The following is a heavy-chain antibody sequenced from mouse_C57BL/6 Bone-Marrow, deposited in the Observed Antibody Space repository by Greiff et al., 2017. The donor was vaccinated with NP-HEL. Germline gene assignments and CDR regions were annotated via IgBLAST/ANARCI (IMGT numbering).Heavy chain of an antibody. J-gene: IGHJ4*01. D-gene: IGHD1-1*01. CDR3: AREITTVVATGYYAMDY. V-gene: IGHV1-19*01. Sequence: VQLKESGPVLVKPGASVKMSCKASGYTFTDYYMNWVKQSHGKSLEWIGVINPYNGGTSYNQKFKGKATLTVDKASSTAYMELNSLTSEDSAVYYCAREITTVVATGYYAMDYWGQGTSVTVSS. CDR1: GYTFTDYY. CDR2: INPYNGGT.